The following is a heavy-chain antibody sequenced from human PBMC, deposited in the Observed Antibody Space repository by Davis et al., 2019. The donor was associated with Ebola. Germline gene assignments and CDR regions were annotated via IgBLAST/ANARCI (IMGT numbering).Heavy chain of an antibody. J-gene: IGHJ4*02. Sequence: SETLSLTCAVYGGSFSGYYWSWIRQPPGKGLEWIGEINHSGSTNYNPSLKSRVTISVDTSKNQFSLKLSSVTAADTAVYYCARQKRLRLGELSLIVDYWGQGTLVTVSS. CDR3: ARQKRLRLGELSLIVDY. D-gene: IGHD3-16*02. CDR2: INHSGST. V-gene: IGHV4-34*01. CDR1: GGSFSGYY.